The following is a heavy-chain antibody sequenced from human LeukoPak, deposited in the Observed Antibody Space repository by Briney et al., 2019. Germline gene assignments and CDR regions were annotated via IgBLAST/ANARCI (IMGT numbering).Heavy chain of an antibody. CDR2: ISSSGSTI. J-gene: IGHJ6*04. CDR3: AELGITMIGGV. D-gene: IGHD3-10*02. CDR1: GFTFSSYE. Sequence: PGGSLRLSCAASGFTFSSYEMNWVRQAPGKGVEGGSYISSSGSTIYYADSVKGRFTISRDNAKNSLYLQMTSLRAEDTAVYYCAELGITMIGGVWGKGTTVTISS. V-gene: IGHV3-48*03.